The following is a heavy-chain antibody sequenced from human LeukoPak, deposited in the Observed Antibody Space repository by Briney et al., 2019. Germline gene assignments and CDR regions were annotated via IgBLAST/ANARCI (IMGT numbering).Heavy chain of an antibody. CDR2: IYSSGST. V-gene: IGHV4-59*12. CDR1: GGSISTYY. Sequence: SETLSLTCTVSGGSISTYYWSWIRQPPGKGLEWIAYIYSSGSTNYNPSLKSRVTISVDTSKNQFSLKLDSVTAADTAVYYCARDSGGSGWQNWFDPWGQGTLVIVSS. J-gene: IGHJ5*02. D-gene: IGHD6-19*01. CDR3: ARDSGGSGWQNWFDP.